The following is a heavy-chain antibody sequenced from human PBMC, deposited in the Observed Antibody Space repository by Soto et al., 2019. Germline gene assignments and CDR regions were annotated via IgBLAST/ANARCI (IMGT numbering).Heavy chain of an antibody. CDR3: ARDYGSSLSEGRFDP. D-gene: IGHD6-13*01. CDR1: GYTFTSYY. Sequence: QVQLVQSGAEVKKPGASVKVSCKASGYTFTSYYMHWVRQAPGQGLEWMGIINPSGGSTSYAQKFQGRVTMTRDTSTSTVYMELSSLRSEDTAVYYCARDYGSSLSEGRFDPCGQGTLVTVSS. V-gene: IGHV1-46*01. J-gene: IGHJ5*02. CDR2: INPSGGST.